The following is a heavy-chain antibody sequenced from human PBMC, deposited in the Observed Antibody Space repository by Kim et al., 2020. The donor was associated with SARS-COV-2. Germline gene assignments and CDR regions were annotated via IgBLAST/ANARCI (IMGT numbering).Heavy chain of an antibody. Sequence: SETLSLTCTVSGGSISRYYWSWIRQPPGKGLEWIGYIYYSGSTNYNPSLKSRVTISVDTAKNQFSLKLSSVTAADTAVYYCARVGSGDYDSSGYYSMMDWGQGTLVTVSS. V-gene: IGHV4-59*01. D-gene: IGHD3-22*01. CDR2: IYYSGST. CDR1: GGSISRYY. J-gene: IGHJ4*02. CDR3: ARVGSGDYDSSGYYSMMD.